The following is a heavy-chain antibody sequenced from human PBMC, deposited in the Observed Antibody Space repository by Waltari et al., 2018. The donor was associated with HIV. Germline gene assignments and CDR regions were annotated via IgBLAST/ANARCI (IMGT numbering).Heavy chain of an antibody. D-gene: IGHD1-26*01. CDR2: ITWNSGHI. CDR1: GFTFDAYA. CDR3: VKDMGRGGARGFWYFDL. V-gene: IGHV3-9*01. Sequence: EVQLVESGGGLVQAGRPLRLSCAASGFTFDAYAMHWVRQTPGKGLGLGSGITWNSGHIDYADSVKGRFTISRDNSKNSLYLQMSNLRPDDTAFYYCVKDMGRGGARGFWYFDLWGRGTLVTVSS. J-gene: IGHJ2*01.